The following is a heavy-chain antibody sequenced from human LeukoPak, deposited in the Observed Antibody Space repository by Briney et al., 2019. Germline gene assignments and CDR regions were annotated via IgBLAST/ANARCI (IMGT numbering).Heavy chain of an antibody. CDR2: ISGSGGST. V-gene: IGHV3-23*01. Sequence: GGSLRLSCAASGFTFSSYAMSWVRQAPGKGLEWVSAISGSGGSTYYADSVKGRFTISRDNSKNTLYLQMNSLRDEDTAVYYCARDGSTTVVTRGSLGAFDIWGQGTMVTVSS. D-gene: IGHD4-23*01. J-gene: IGHJ3*02. CDR1: GFTFSSYA. CDR3: ARDGSTTVVTRGSLGAFDI.